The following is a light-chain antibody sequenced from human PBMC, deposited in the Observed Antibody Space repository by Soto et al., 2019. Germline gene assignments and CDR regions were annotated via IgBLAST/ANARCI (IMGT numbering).Light chain of an antibody. CDR1: QSVSSY. V-gene: IGKV1-33*01. Sequence: DIQMTQSPSPLSASVGDRVDITCRTSQSVSSYLNWYQQKPGKAPKLLIYDASNLETGVPSRFSGSGSGTKFTFTISSLQPEDIATYFCQQFDDVPLSFGPGTTVEIK. CDR2: DAS. CDR3: QQFDDVPLS. J-gene: IGKJ3*01.